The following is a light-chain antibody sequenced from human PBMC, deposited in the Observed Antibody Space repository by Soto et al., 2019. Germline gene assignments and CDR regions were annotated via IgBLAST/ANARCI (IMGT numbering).Light chain of an antibody. V-gene: IGLV2-11*01. CDR2: DVS. CDR3: CSYAGSYTL. Sequence: QSALTQPRSVSGSPGQSVTISCTGTSSDAGGYNFVSWYQQHPGKAPKLMIYDVSQRPSGVPDRFSASKSGNTASLIISGLQAEDEADYYCCSYAGSYTLFGGGTKLTVL. CDR1: SSDAGGYNF. J-gene: IGLJ2*01.